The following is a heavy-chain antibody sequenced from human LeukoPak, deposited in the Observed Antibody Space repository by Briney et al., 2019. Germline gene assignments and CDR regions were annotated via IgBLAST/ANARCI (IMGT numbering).Heavy chain of an antibody. CDR2: IIPIFGTA. D-gene: IGHD2-2*01. V-gene: IGHV1-69*06. Sequence: SVKVSCKASGGTFSSYAISWVRQAPGQGLEWMGGIIPIFGTANYAQKFQGRVTITADKSTGTAYMGLSSLRSEDTAVYYCARDSRRCSSTSCYWGWFDPWGQGTLVTVSS. CDR3: ARDSRRCSSTSCYWGWFDP. CDR1: GGTFSSYA. J-gene: IGHJ5*02.